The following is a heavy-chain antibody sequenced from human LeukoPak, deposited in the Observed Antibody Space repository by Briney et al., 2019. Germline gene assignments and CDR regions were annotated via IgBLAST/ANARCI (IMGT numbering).Heavy chain of an antibody. CDR2: INPNSGGT. CDR1: GYTFTGYY. CDR3: ARDYKSLSRIAAAGTYDY. J-gene: IGHJ4*02. V-gene: IGHV1-2*06. D-gene: IGHD6-13*01. Sequence: GASVEVSCKASGYTFTGYYMHWVRQAPGQGLEWMGRINPNSGGTNYAQKFQGRVTMTRDTSISTAYMELSRLRSDDTAVYYCARDYKSLSRIAAAGTYDYWGQGTLVTVSS.